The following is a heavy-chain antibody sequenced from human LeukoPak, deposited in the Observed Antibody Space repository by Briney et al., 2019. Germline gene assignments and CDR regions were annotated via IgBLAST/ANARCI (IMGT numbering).Heavy chain of an antibody. CDR3: ARDPQVSY. Sequence: PGGSLRLSCAASGFTVSSNYMTWVRQAPGRGLEWGSVIHSDGSTFYADSVKGRFTISRDSSKNTLYLQMNSLRAEDTAVYYCARDPQVSYWGQGALVTVSS. J-gene: IGHJ4*02. CDR1: GFTVSSNY. CDR2: IHSDGST. V-gene: IGHV3-53*01.